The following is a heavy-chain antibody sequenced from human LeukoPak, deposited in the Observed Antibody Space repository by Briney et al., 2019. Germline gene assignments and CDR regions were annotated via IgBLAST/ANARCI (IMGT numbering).Heavy chain of an antibody. D-gene: IGHD4/OR15-4a*01. Sequence: GGSLRLPCAASGFTFSSYEMNWVRQAPGKGLEWVSYISSSGSTIYYADSVKGRFTISRDNAKNSLYLQMNSLRAEDTGVYYCATYGGAFDIWGQGTMVTVSS. J-gene: IGHJ3*02. CDR1: GFTFSSYE. CDR2: ISSSGSTI. CDR3: ATYGGAFDI. V-gene: IGHV3-48*03.